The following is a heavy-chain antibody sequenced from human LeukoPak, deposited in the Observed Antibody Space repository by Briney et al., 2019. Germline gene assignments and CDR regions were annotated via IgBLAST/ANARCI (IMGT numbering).Heavy chain of an antibody. CDR3: ARGQPGSDTFDY. J-gene: IGHJ4*02. CDR1: GFTFNNYA. V-gene: IGHV3-23*01. D-gene: IGHD2-21*02. Sequence: PGGSLRLSCAASGFTFNNYAMSWVRQAPGKGLEWVSALSGSADGIYYADSVKGRFTISRDNSQNTLYLQMNSLRAEDTAVYYCARGQPGSDTFDYWGQGTLVTVSS. CDR2: LSGSADGI.